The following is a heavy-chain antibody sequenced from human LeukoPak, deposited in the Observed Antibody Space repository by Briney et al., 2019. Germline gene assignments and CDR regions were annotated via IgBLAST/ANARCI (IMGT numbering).Heavy chain of an antibody. D-gene: IGHD6-19*01. CDR3: ARGLSSGWFAGSYFDY. Sequence: GASVKVSCKASGYTFTSYGISWVRQAPGQGLEWMGWISAYNGNTNYAKQLQGRVTMTTDKSTSTTYMELRSLRSDDTAVYYCARGLSSGWFAGSYFDYWGQGTLVTVSS. J-gene: IGHJ4*02. CDR1: GYTFTSYG. CDR2: ISAYNGNT. V-gene: IGHV1-18*01.